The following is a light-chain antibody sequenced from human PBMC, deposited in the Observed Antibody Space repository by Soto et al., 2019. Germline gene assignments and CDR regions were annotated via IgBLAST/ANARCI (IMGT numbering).Light chain of an antibody. CDR2: DAS. J-gene: IGKJ1*01. CDR3: QQYNSYST. CDR1: QSISSW. Sequence: DIQFTHSPSSLSASVLYRVTITCRASQSISSWLAWYQQKPGKAPKLLIYDASSLESGVPSRFSGSGSGAEFTLTISSLQPDDFATYYCQQYNSYSTFGQGTKVDIK. V-gene: IGKV1-5*01.